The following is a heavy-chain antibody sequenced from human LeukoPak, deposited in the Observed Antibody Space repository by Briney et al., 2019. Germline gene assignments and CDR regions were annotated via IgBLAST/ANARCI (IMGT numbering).Heavy chain of an antibody. CDR2: IYYSGST. Sequence: SETLSLTCTVSGGSISSSSYYWGWIRQPPGKGLEWIGSIYYSGSTYYNPSLKSRVTIPVDTSKKQFSLKLSSVTAADTAVYYCARSQGIAAAVCDWGQGTLVTVSS. J-gene: IGHJ4*02. V-gene: IGHV4-39*07. CDR3: ARSQGIAAAVCD. CDR1: GGSISSSSYY. D-gene: IGHD6-13*01.